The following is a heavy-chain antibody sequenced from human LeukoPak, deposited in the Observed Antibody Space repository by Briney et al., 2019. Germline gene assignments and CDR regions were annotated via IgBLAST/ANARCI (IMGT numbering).Heavy chain of an antibody. J-gene: IGHJ4*02. CDR1: GGSISSGTYY. CDR3: ARHGIAVASTPYFDY. V-gene: IGHV4-39*01. CDR2: FYYSGST. Sequence: SETLSLTCTVSGGSISSGTYYWAWIRQPPGKGLEWIGSFYYSGSTYYNPSLQSRVTISVDTSKNQFSLKLSSVTAADTAVYYCARHGIAVASTPYFDYWGQGTLVTVSS. D-gene: IGHD6-19*01.